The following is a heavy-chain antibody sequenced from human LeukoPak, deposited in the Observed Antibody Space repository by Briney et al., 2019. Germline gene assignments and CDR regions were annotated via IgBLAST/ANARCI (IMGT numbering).Heavy chain of an antibody. J-gene: IGHJ4*02. CDR1: GFTFSSYG. Sequence: GGSLRLSCAASGFTFSSYGMHWVRQAPGKGLEWVAVISYDGSNKYYADSVKGRFTISRDNAKNTLYLQMNSLRAEDTAVYYCAREITTNGGRYFDYWGQGTLVTVSS. D-gene: IGHD7-27*01. CDR2: ISYDGSNK. V-gene: IGHV3-30*03. CDR3: AREITTNGGRYFDY.